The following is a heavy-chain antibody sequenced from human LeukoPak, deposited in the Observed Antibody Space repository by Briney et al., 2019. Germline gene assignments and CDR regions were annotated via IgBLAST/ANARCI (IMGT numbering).Heavy chain of an antibody. Sequence: PGGSLRLSCAASGFTFSSYSMNWVRQAPGKGLEWVSSISSSSSYIYYADSVKGRFTISRDNAKNSLYLQMNSLRAEDTAVYYCARDGEMATIPYFGYWGQGTLVTVSS. D-gene: IGHD5-24*01. CDR1: GFTFSSYS. J-gene: IGHJ4*02. CDR2: ISSSSSYI. CDR3: ARDGEMATIPYFGY. V-gene: IGHV3-21*01.